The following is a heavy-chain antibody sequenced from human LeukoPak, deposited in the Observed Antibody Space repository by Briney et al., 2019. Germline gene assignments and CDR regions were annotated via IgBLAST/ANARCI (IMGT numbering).Heavy chain of an antibody. CDR1: GFTFSSYA. J-gene: IGHJ6*03. CDR2: ISGSGGST. CDR3: AKSSTFYYYYSMDV. Sequence: PGGSLRLSCAASGFTFSSYAMSWVRQASGKGLEWVSAISGSGGSTYYADSVKGGFTISRDNSKNTLYLQMNSLRAEDTAVYYCAKSSTFYYYYSMDVWGKGTTVTVSS. V-gene: IGHV3-23*01.